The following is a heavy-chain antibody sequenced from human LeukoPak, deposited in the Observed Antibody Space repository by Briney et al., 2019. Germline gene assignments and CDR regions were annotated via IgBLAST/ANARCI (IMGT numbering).Heavy chain of an antibody. D-gene: IGHD2-21*02. Sequence: SETLSLTCTVSGYSISSGYYWSWIRQPAGKGLEWIGRIYTSGSTNYNPSLKSRVTISVDTSKNQFSLKLSSVTAADTAVYYCARARGDWGHYYYYMDVWGKGTTVTVSS. CDR2: IYTSGST. J-gene: IGHJ6*03. CDR1: GYSISSGYY. CDR3: ARARGDWGHYYYYMDV. V-gene: IGHV4-61*02.